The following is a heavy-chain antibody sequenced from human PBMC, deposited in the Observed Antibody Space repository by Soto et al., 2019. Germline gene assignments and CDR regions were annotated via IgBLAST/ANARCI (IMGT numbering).Heavy chain of an antibody. CDR2: IRSKPNNYAT. Sequence: GGCLRLSCAASGFTFSGSAMHWVRQASGKGLEWVGRIRSKPNNYATAYAASVQGRFTISRDDSKNTAYLQMNSLKTEDTAVYYCTRHTSDYWGQGTLVTVSS. V-gene: IGHV3-73*01. CDR1: GFTFSGSA. CDR3: TRHTSDY. J-gene: IGHJ4*02.